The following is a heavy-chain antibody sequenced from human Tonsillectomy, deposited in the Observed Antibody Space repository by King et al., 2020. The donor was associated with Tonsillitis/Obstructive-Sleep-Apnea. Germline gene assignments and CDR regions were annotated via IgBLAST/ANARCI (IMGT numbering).Heavy chain of an antibody. Sequence: QLVQSGAEVKKPGASVKVSCKASGYTFTGYYMHWVRQAPGQGLEWMGRINHNSGGRNYAQQFQGRVTMTRDTPISTAYMELSRLRSADTAVYYWARSAGGSTVPPHYYYYMDVWGKGTTVTVSS. J-gene: IGHJ6*03. CDR1: GYTFTGYY. D-gene: IGHD3-16*01. V-gene: IGHV1-2*06. CDR2: INHNSGGR. CDR3: ARSAGGSTVPPHYYYYMDV.